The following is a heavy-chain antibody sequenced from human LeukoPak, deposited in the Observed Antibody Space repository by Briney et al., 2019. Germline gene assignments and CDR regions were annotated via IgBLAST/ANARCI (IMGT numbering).Heavy chain of an antibody. CDR3: ARTDYSNYAGY. CDR1: GGSISSSSYY. CDR2: IYYSGST. D-gene: IGHD4-11*01. V-gene: IGHV4-39*01. J-gene: IGHJ4*02. Sequence: SETLSLTCTVSGGSISSSSYYWGWIRLPPGKGLEWIRSIYYSGSTYYNPSLKSRVTISVDTSKNQFSLKLSSVTAADTAVYYCARTDYSNYAGYWGQGTLVTVSS.